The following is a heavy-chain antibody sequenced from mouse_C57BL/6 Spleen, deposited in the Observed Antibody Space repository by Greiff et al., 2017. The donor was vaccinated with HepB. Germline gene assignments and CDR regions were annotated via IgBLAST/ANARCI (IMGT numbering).Heavy chain of an antibody. Sequence: DVHLVESGGDLVKPGGSLKLSCAASGFTFSSYGMSWVRQTPDKRLEWVATISSGGSYTYYPDSVKGRFTISRDNAKNTLYLQMSSLKSEDTAMYYCARHTAMMDGYYVGGAMDYWGQGTSVTVSS. D-gene: IGHD2-3*01. V-gene: IGHV5-6*01. J-gene: IGHJ4*01. CDR2: ISSGGSYT. CDR1: GFTFSSYG. CDR3: ARHTAMMDGYYVGGAMDY.